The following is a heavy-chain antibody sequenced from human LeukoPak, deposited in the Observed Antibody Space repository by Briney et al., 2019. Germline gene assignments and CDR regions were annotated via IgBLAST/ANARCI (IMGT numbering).Heavy chain of an antibody. CDR2: IIPIFGTA. V-gene: IGHV1-69*13. CDR1: GGTFSSYA. J-gene: IGHJ5*02. D-gene: IGHD3-3*01. Sequence: SVNVSCKASGGTFSSYAISWVRQAPGQGLEWMGGIIPIFGTANYAQKFQGRVTITADESTSTAYMELSSLRSEDTAVYYCARDRIPIRYNWFDPWGQGTLVTVSS. CDR3: ARDRIPIRYNWFDP.